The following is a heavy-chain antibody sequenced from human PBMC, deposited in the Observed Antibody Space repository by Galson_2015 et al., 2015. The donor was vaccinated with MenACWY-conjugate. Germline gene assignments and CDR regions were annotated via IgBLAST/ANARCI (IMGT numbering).Heavy chain of an antibody. Sequence: SVKVSCKASGGTFRSYAISWVRQAPGQGLEWMGRIVPMLGIGNYGQKFQGRVTITADKSTGTTYMELSSLRSEDTAVYYCAIFPISQYGMDVWGQGTTVTVS. CDR3: AIFPISQYGMDV. J-gene: IGHJ6*02. CDR1: GGTFRSYA. V-gene: IGHV1-69*04. D-gene: IGHD2-21*01. CDR2: IVPMLGIG.